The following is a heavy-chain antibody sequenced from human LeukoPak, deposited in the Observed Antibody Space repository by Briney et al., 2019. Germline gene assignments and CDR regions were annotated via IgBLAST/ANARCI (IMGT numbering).Heavy chain of an antibody. Sequence: SETLSLICAVYGGSFSGYYWSWIRQPTGKGLEWIGEINHSGSTNYNPSLKSRATISVDTSKNQFSLKLSSVTAADTAVYYCATRLRSALDYWGQGTLVTVSS. CDR2: INHSGST. D-gene: IGHD3-3*01. CDR3: ATRLRSALDY. J-gene: IGHJ4*02. V-gene: IGHV4-34*01. CDR1: GGSFSGYY.